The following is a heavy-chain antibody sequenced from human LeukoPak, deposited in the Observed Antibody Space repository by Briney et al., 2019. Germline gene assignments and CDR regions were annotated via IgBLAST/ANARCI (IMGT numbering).Heavy chain of an antibody. J-gene: IGHJ6*02. Sequence: GESLKISCKGSGYSFTSYWIGWVRQMPGKGLEWMGIIYPGDSDTRYSPSFQGQVTISADKSISTAYLQWSSLKASDTAMYYYALRIVGVSYGMDVWGQGTTVTVSS. CDR1: GYSFTSYW. D-gene: IGHD1-26*01. CDR2: IYPGDSDT. CDR3: ALRIVGVSYGMDV. V-gene: IGHV5-51*01.